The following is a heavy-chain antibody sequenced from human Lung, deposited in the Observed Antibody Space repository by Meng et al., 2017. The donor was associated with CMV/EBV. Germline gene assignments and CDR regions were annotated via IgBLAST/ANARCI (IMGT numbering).Heavy chain of an antibody. CDR2: INAGNGNT. CDR1: GNSFTTYA. CDR3: ARTGCSSSSCYDY. D-gene: IGHD2-2*01. V-gene: IGHV1-3*01. Sequence: QGQLGRFGAEVKKPGASVKVSCKASGNSFTTYAMHWVRQAPGKRLEWMGWINAGNGNTKYSEKFQSRVTITRDTAASTAYMELSSLRSEDTAVYYCARTGCSSSSCYDYWGQGTLVTVSS. J-gene: IGHJ4*02.